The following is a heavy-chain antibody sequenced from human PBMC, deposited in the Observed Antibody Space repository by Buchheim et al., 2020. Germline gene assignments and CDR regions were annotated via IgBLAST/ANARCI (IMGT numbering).Heavy chain of an antibody. CDR2: IFYTGNT. CDR1: GGSISSTIYY. J-gene: IGHJ4*02. V-gene: IGHV4-39*01. Sequence: QLQLQESGPGLVKPSETLSLTCTVSGGSISSTIYYWGWIRQPPGKGLEWVGTIFYTGNTYYNSSLKSRVTISVDTSKNQFSLKLSSVTAADTAVYYCATHRRYPGIAVSGFDHWGQGTL. CDR3: ATHRRYPGIAVSGFDH. D-gene: IGHD6-19*01.